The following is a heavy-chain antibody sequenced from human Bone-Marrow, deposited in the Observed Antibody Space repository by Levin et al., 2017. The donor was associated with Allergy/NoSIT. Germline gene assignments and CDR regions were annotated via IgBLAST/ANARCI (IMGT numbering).Heavy chain of an antibody. Sequence: GESLKISCKASGYTFTDYFIHWVRLAPGQGLEWMGWINPNSGDTDSSQNFQGTVTMTRDTSISTAYMEVTSLTSNDTALYYCARISRAAFDMWGKGTVVTVSS. CDR2: INPNSGDT. J-gene: IGHJ3*02. D-gene: IGHD3-3*02. V-gene: IGHV1-2*02. CDR3: ARISRAAFDM. CDR1: GYTFTDYF.